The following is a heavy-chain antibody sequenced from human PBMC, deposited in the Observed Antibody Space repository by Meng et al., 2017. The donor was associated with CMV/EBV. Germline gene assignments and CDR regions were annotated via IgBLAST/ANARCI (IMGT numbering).Heavy chain of an antibody. CDR1: GGSFSGYY. CDR2: INHIGST. V-gene: IGHV4-34*01. CDR3: ARGRSGTGRRRIAAAGWFDP. D-gene: IGHD6-13*01. J-gene: IGHJ5*02. Sequence: SDTLSLTCAVYGGSFSGYYWSWIRQLPGKGLEGIGEINHIGSTKYNPSLKSRVTISVDTSKNQFSLKLSSVTAADTAVYYCARGRSGTGRRRIAAAGWFDPWGQGTLVTVSS.